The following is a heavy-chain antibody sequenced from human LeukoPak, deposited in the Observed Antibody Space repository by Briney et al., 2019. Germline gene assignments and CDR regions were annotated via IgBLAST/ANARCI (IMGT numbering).Heavy chain of an antibody. CDR3: ARRGGSGRAFDY. Sequence: SETLSLTCNVSGGSISSYYWTWIRQPPGKGLEWIGYVDYSGSTNYNPSLKSRVTILVDTSKNQFSLKLTSVTAADTAMYYCARRGGSGRAFDYWGRGILVTVSS. D-gene: IGHD6-19*01. CDR1: GGSISSYY. CDR2: VDYSGST. J-gene: IGHJ4*02. V-gene: IGHV4-59*08.